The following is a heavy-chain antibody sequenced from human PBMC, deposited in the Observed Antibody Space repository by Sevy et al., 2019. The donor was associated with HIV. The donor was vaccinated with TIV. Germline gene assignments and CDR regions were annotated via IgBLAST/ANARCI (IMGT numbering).Heavy chain of an antibody. CDR2: ISAYNGNT. J-gene: IGHJ4*02. Sequence: ASVKVSCKASGYTFTSYGISWVRQAPGQWLEWMGWISAYNGNTNYAQKLQGRVTMTTDTSTSTAYMELRSLRSDDTAVYYCARHALTDTWFDYWGQGTLVTVSS. CDR3: ARHALTDTWFDY. D-gene: IGHD5-18*01. CDR1: GYTFTSYG. V-gene: IGHV1-18*01.